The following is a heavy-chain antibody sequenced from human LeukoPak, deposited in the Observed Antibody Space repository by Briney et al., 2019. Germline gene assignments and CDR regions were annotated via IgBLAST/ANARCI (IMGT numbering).Heavy chain of an antibody. J-gene: IGHJ4*02. CDR2: ISSSSSYI. V-gene: IGHV3-21*01. Sequence: GGSLTLSCAASGFTFSSYSMNWVRQAPGKGREGVSSISSSSSYIYYAASVKGRFTITRDNAKNSLYLQMNSLRAEDTAVYYCASRRITIFGVVISDYWGQGTLVTVSS. CDR3: ASRRITIFGVVISDY. D-gene: IGHD3-3*01. CDR1: GFTFSSYS.